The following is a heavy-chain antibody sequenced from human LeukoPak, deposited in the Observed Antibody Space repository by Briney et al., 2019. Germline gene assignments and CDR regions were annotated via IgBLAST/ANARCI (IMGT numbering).Heavy chain of an antibody. V-gene: IGHV3-74*01. CDR3: ASPSIAASDFDY. D-gene: IGHD6-6*01. Sequence: GSLLLSCAASGFPFSSYWMHWVRQAPGKGLVWVSRINSDGSSTSYADSVKGRFTISRDNAKNTLYLQMNSLRAEDTAVYYCASPSIAASDFDYWGQGTLVTVSS. J-gene: IGHJ4*02. CDR1: GFPFSSYW. CDR2: INSDGSST.